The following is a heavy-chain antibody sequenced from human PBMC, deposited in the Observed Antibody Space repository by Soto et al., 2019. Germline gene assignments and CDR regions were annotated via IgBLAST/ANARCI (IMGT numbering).Heavy chain of an antibody. D-gene: IGHD5-12*01. V-gene: IGHV3-21*01. Sequence: GGSLSLSCAASGFTFSSYSMNWVRQAPGKGLEWVSSISSSSSYIYYADSVKGRFTISRDNAKNSLYLQMNSLRAEDTAVYYCARDIVATISAFDIWGQGTMVTVSS. CDR3: ARDIVATISAFDI. CDR1: GFTFSSYS. CDR2: ISSSSSYI. J-gene: IGHJ3*02.